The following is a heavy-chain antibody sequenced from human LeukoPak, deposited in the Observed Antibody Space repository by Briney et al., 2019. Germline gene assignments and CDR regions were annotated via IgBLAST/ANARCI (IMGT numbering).Heavy chain of an antibody. CDR2: IYPGDSDT. Sequence: GESLKISYKGSGYSFTSYWIGWVRQMPGKGLGWMGIIYPGDSDTRYSPSFQGQVTISADKSISTAYLQWSSLKASDTAMYYCASHYYDSSGYFDWYFDLWGRGTLVTVSS. CDR3: ASHYYDSSGYFDWYFDL. CDR1: GYSFTSYW. J-gene: IGHJ2*01. D-gene: IGHD3-22*01. V-gene: IGHV5-51*01.